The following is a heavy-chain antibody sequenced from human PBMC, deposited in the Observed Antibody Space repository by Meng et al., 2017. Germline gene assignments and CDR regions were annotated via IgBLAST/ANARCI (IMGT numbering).Heavy chain of an antibody. Sequence: QRVQPVAEVKKPGASVKVSCKPSGYNFPDYYIPWVRRAPGQGLEWMGRINPKSGDTHYAQKFQARVTMTGDTSISTAYMELSGLRSDDTAMYYCARDEDISAAGKLFGDYWGQGTLVTVSS. CDR2: INPKSGDT. V-gene: IGHV1-2*06. J-gene: IGHJ4*02. CDR3: ARDEDISAAGKLFGDY. D-gene: IGHD6-25*01. CDR1: GYNFPDYY.